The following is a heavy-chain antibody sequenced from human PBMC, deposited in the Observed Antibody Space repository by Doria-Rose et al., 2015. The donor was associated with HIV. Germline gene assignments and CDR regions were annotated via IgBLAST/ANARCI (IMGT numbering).Heavy chain of an antibody. CDR1: GVSLSSPGMG. V-gene: IGHV2-26*01. J-gene: IGHJ4*02. CDR3: ARIKSSRWYHKYYFDF. D-gene: IGHD6-13*01. CDR2: IFSDDDR. Sequence: QVTLKESGPVLVKPTETLTLTCTVSGVSLSSPGMGVSWVRQPPGKALEWPANIFSDDDRSYKTSLKSRLTISRGTSKSQVVLTMTDMDPVDTATYYCARIKSSRWYHKYYFDFWGQGTLVIVSA.